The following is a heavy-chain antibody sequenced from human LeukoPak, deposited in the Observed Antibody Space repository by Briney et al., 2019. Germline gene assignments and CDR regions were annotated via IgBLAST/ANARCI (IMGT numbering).Heavy chain of an antibody. CDR2: ISSGSGTI. J-gene: IGHJ6*04. D-gene: IGHD3-10*02. CDR1: GFTFSSNS. Sequence: SGGSLRLSCAASGFTFSSNSMNWVRQAPGKGLEWVSYISSGSGTIYYADSVKGRFTISRDNAKNSLYLQMNSLRAEDTAVYYCAELGITMIGGVWGKGTTVTISS. CDR3: AELGITMIGGV. V-gene: IGHV3-48*01.